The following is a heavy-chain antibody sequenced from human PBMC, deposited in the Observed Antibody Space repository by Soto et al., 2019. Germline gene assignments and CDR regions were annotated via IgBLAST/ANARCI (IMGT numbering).Heavy chain of an antibody. J-gene: IGHJ4*02. CDR2: IYPGDSDT. CDR1: GYSFTSYW. CDR3: ARLKGYCRSTSCYGFDY. Sequence: GESLQISCKGSGYSFTSYWIGWVRQMPVKGLEWMGIIYPGDSDTRYSPSFQGQVTISADKSISTAYLQWSSLKASDTATYYCARLKGYCRSTSCYGFDYWGQGTLVTVSS. D-gene: IGHD2-2*01. V-gene: IGHV5-51*01.